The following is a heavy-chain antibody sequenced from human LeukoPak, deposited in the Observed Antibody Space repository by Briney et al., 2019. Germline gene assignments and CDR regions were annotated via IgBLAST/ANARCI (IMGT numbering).Heavy chain of an antibody. V-gene: IGHV3-30*18. J-gene: IGHJ4*02. CDR1: GFTFSSYG. Sequence: GGSLRLSCAASGFTFSSYGMHWVRQSPGRGLEWVSFLSFDGSNEFYADSLKGRFTISRDNSKDTLYLQMNSLRAEDTAVYNCAKDRDFDCWGQGTLVTVSS. CDR2: LSFDGSNE. CDR3: AKDRDFDC. D-gene: IGHD5-24*01.